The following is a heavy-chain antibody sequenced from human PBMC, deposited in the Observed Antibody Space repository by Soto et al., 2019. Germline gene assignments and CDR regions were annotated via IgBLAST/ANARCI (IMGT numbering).Heavy chain of an antibody. Sequence: SVKVSCEASGGTFSSYAISWVRQAPGQGLEWMGGIIPIFGTANYAQKFQGRVTITADESTSTAYMELSSLRSEDTAVYYCAREKSWVKGILDPWGQGTLVTVSS. J-gene: IGHJ5*02. CDR1: GGTFSSYA. V-gene: IGHV1-69*13. CDR3: AREKSWVKGILDP. D-gene: IGHD3-10*01. CDR2: IIPIFGTA.